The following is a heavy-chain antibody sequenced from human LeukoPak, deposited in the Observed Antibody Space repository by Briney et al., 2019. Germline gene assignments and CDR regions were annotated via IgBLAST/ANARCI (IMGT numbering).Heavy chain of an antibody. Sequence: GASVKVSCKASGYSFTSYYMHWVRQAPGQGLEWMGIINPSGGSTSYAQKFQGRVTMTRDMSTSTVYMELSSLRSDDTAVYYCARSWGTGYSIHLWGQGTLVTVSS. D-gene: IGHD6-13*01. CDR1: GYSFTSYY. J-gene: IGHJ4*02. V-gene: IGHV1-46*01. CDR2: INPSGGST. CDR3: ARSWGTGYSIHL.